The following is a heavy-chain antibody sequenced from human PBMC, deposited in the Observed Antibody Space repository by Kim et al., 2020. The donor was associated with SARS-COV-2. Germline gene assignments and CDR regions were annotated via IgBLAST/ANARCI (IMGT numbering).Heavy chain of an antibody. J-gene: IGHJ6*01. CDR1: GFTFSSYG. CDR2: ISYDGSNK. Sequence: GGSLRLSCAASGFTFSSYGMHWVRQAPGKGLEWVAVISYDGSNKYYADSVKGRFTISRDNSKNTLYLQMNSLRAEDTAVYYCAKDMWAAAGSPYGMDVWG. V-gene: IGHV3-30*18. CDR3: AKDMWAAAGSPYGMDV. D-gene: IGHD6-13*01.